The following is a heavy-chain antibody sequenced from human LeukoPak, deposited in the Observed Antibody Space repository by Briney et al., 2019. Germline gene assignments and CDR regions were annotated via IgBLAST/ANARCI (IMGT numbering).Heavy chain of an antibody. CDR2: IYYNGST. J-gene: IGHJ4*02. D-gene: IGHD1-26*01. CDR1: GVSITASY. Sequence: PSETLSLTCTFSGVSITASYWSWIRQPPGKGLEGIGNIYYNGSTNYNPSLKSRVTISVDTSKNQLSLELSSVTAADTAVYYCARDSTRSYYFDFWGQGTLVTVSS. CDR3: ARDSTRSYYFDF. V-gene: IGHV4-59*01.